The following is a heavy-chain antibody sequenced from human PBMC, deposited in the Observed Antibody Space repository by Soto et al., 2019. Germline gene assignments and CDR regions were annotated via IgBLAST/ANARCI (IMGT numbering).Heavy chain of an antibody. Sequence: QVQLVESGGGVVQPGRSLRLSCSASGFTFSDFEMYWVRQAPGKGLDWVSFISYDGSNQYYAGSVKGRFTVSRGNSKNTLFLLMNSLRPEDTAVYFCARRTGTAPRFDYWGQGTLVTVSS. V-gene: IGHV3-30-3*01. CDR3: ARRTGTAPRFDY. D-gene: IGHD1-7*01. CDR1: GFTFSDFE. J-gene: IGHJ4*02. CDR2: ISYDGSNQ.